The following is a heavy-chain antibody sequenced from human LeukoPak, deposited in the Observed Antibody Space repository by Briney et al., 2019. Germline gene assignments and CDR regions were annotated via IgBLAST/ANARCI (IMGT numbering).Heavy chain of an antibody. CDR1: GYTFTSYD. CDR2: MNPNSGNT. D-gene: IGHD3-3*01. CDR3: ARARHYDFWSGYLIRDPDAFDI. J-gene: IGHJ3*02. Sequence: ASVKVSCKASGYTFTSYDINWVRQATGQGLEWMGWMNPNSGNTGYAQKLQGRVTMTTDTSTSTAYMELRSLRSDDTAVYYCARARHYDFWSGYLIRDPDAFDIWGQGTMVTVSS. V-gene: IGHV1-8*01.